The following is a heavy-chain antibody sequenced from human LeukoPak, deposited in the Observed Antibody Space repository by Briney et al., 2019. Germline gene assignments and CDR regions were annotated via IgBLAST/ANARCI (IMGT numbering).Heavy chain of an antibody. Sequence: SQTLSLTCAISVDSVSSNSAAWNWIRQSPSRGLEWLGRTYYRSKWSNDYAVSVKSRITINPDTSQNQFSLQLNSLTPEDTAVYYCARAPIGGWYFDLWGRGTLVTVSS. CDR2: TYYRSKWSN. V-gene: IGHV6-1*01. J-gene: IGHJ2*01. CDR1: VDSVSSNSAA. CDR3: ARAPIGGWYFDL. D-gene: IGHD2-15*01.